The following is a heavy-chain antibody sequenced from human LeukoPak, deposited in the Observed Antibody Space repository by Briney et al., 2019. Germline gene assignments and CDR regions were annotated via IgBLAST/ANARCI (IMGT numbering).Heavy chain of an antibody. V-gene: IGHV4-59*11. CDR1: GGSISSHC. CDR2: MHYRGNT. J-gene: IGHJ3*02. Sequence: SETLSLTCTVSGGSISSHCWGWIRQSPGKGLEWIGFMHYRGNTNSNPSLRSRVTISMDTSKNQFSLKMSSVTAADTAVYYCARDSPFEWDVFGDSFDIWGQGTVVTVSS. D-gene: IGHD1-26*01. CDR3: ARDSPFEWDVFGDSFDI.